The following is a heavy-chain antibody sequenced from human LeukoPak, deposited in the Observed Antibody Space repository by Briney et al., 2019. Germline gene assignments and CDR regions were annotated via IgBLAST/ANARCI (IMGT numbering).Heavy chain of an antibody. CDR1: GGSISSGDYY. D-gene: IGHD2-15*01. CDR2: IYCSGST. V-gene: IGHV4-30-4*08. CDR3: ARDGGGISWFDP. J-gene: IGHJ5*02. Sequence: SETLSLTCTVSGGSISSGDYYWSWIRQPPGKGLEWIGYIYCSGSTYYNPSLKSRVTISVDTSKNQFSLKLSSVTAADTAVYYCARDGGGISWFDPWGQGTLVTVSS.